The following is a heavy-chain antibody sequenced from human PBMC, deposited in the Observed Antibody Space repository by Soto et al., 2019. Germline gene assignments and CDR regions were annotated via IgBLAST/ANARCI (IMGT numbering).Heavy chain of an antibody. CDR1: GGSISSFY. D-gene: IGHD6-13*01. V-gene: IGHV4-59*01. Sequence: QVQLQESGPGLVKPSETLSLTCTVSGGSISSFYWSWIRQPPGKGLEWVGYIYYTGSTNYNPSLKSRATIPVHTPHTQFSLNLRSAPAADTAVYYCAGNTLSSWSTFAPWGQGTLVTVSS. J-gene: IGHJ5*02. CDR3: AGNTLSSWSTFAP. CDR2: IYYTGST.